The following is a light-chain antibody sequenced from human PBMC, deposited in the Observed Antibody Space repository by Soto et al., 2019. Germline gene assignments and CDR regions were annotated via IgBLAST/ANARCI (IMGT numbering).Light chain of an antibody. Sequence: QSVLTQPASVSGSPGQSITISCTGTSSDVGNYNYVSWYQQHPGKAPQLMIFQVSNRASGVSNRFSGSKSGDTASLTISGLQAEDEADYYRSSYTTSSTLYVFGTGTKSPS. CDR3: SSYTTSSTLYV. V-gene: IGLV2-14*01. CDR2: QVS. J-gene: IGLJ1*01. CDR1: SSDVGNYNY.